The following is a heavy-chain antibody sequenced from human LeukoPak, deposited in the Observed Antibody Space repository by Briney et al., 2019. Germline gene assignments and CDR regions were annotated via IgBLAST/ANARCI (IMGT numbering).Heavy chain of an antibody. D-gene: IGHD6-6*01. CDR1: GYTFTSYD. CDR3: ARGIRSRRGSSRGNWFDP. Sequence: ASVKVSCKASGYTFTSYDINWVRQAIGQGLEWMGWMNPDSGNTGYAQKFQGRVTMTRNTSISTAYMELSSLRSEDTAVYYCARGIRSRRGSSRGNWFDPWGQGTLVTVSS. J-gene: IGHJ5*02. CDR2: MNPDSGNT. V-gene: IGHV1-8*01.